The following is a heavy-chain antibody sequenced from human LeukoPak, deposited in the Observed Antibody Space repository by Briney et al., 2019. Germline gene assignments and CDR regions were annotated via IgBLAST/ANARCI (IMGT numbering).Heavy chain of an antibody. CDR3: AITAALPVINYNYYYMDV. J-gene: IGHJ6*03. CDR1: GFTFSSYE. V-gene: IGHV3-48*03. D-gene: IGHD2-2*01. Sequence: GGSLRLSCAASGFTFSSYEMNWVRQAPGKGLEWVSYISSSGSTIHHADSVKGRFTISRDNAKNSLSLQMNSLRAEDTAVYYCAITAALPVINYNYYYMDVWGKGTTVTISS. CDR2: ISSSGSTI.